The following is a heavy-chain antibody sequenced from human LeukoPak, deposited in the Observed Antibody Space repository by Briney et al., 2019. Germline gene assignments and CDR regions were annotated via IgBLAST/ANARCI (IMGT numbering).Heavy chain of an antibody. CDR2: MSYDGSHE. CDR3: ARAFGGSYSSTVDY. CDR1: GFTFSNYA. D-gene: IGHD1-26*01. V-gene: IGHV3-30*04. J-gene: IGHJ4*02. Sequence: GGSLRLSCVVSGFTFSNYAMHWVRQAPGQAPGKGLEWLAVMSYDGSHEYYADSVKGRFTISRDNPKGTLYLQMNSLKPEDTAVYYCARAFGGSYSSTVDYWGQGTLVTVSS.